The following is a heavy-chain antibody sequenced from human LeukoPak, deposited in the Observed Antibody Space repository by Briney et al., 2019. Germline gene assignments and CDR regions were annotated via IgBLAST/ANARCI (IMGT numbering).Heavy chain of an antibody. Sequence: GESLKISCKGYGYNFNNYWIGWVRQKAGKGLEWMGILYPGDSDTRYSPSFQGQVTISADKSINTAFLQWSSLEASDTAIYYCARVSYYHDSSGWIRDYYYYYMDVWGTGTTVTVSS. CDR1: GYNFNNYW. J-gene: IGHJ6*03. CDR3: ARVSYYHDSSGWIRDYYYYYMDV. D-gene: IGHD3-22*01. CDR2: LYPGDSDT. V-gene: IGHV5-51*01.